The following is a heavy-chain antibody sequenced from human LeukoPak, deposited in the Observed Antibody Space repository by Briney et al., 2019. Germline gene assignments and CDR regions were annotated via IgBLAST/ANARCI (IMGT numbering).Heavy chain of an antibody. CDR2: IYTSGST. D-gene: IGHD4-17*01. J-gene: IGHJ4*02. CDR1: GGSISSYY. CDR3: ARNSLYGDYVDY. V-gene: IGHV4-4*07. Sequence: NPSETLSLTCTVSGGSISSYYWSWLRQPAGKGLEWIGRIYTSGSTNYNPSLKSRVTMSVDTSKNQFSLKLSSVTAADTAVYYCARNSLYGDYVDYWGQGTLVTVSS.